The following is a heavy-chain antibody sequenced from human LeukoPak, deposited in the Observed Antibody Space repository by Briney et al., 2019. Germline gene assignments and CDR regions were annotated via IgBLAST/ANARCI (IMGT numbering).Heavy chain of an antibody. V-gene: IGHV3-23*01. CDR1: GFSFSTYG. Sequence: PGGSLRLSCVGTGFSFSTYGMTWVRQAPGKGLEWVSLISGTGGSIYYAESVKGRFTISRDNSKNTLYLQMNSLRAEDTAVYYCARDLNMVRGVITYYFDYWGQGTLVTVSS. D-gene: IGHD3-10*01. CDR3: ARDLNMVRGVITYYFDY. CDR2: ISGTGGSI. J-gene: IGHJ4*02.